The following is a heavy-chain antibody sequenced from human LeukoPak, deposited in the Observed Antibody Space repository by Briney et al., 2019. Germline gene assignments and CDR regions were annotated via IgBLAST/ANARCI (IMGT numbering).Heavy chain of an antibody. CDR1: GFTFSSYS. CDR2: ISSSSSYI. D-gene: IGHD5-18*01. V-gene: IGHV3-21*01. J-gene: IGHJ4*02. CDR3: ARADWDTAMIDY. Sequence: NPGGSLRLSCAASGFTFSSYSMNWVRQAPGKGLEWVSSISSSSSYIYYADSVKGRFTISRDNAKNSLYLQMNSLRAEDTAVYYCARADWDTAMIDYWGQGTLVTVPS.